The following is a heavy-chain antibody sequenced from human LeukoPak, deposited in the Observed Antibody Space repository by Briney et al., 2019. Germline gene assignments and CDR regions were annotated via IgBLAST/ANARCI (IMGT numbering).Heavy chain of an antibody. J-gene: IGHJ4*02. CDR1: GYTFTDYY. V-gene: IGHV1-2*06. CDR2: INPNSGGT. Sequence: ASVKVSCKASGYTFTDYYMHWVRQGPGQGLEWMGRINPNSGGTNYAQKFQGRVTMTRDTSISTAYMELSRLRSDDTAVYYCARAYYYDSSGYYPDFDYWGQGTLVTVSS. CDR3: ARAYYYDSSGYYPDFDY. D-gene: IGHD3-22*01.